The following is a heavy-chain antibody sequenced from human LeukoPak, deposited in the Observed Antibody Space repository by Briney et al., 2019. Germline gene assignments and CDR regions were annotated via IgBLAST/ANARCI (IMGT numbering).Heavy chain of an antibody. J-gene: IGHJ4*02. D-gene: IGHD3-22*01. CDR3: ASSGYYYYFDY. CDR2: INHSGST. CDR1: GGSSSGYY. Sequence: SETLSLTCAVYGGSSSGYYWSWIRQPPGKGLEWIGEINHSGSTNYNPPLKSRVTMSVDTSKKQFSLKLSSVTAADTAVYYCASSGYYYYFDYWGQGTLVTVSS. V-gene: IGHV4-34*01.